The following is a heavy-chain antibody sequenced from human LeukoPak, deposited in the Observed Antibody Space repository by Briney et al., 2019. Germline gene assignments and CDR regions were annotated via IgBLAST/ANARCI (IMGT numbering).Heavy chain of an antibody. V-gene: IGHV4-34*01. CDR2: INHSGST. D-gene: IGHD3-9*01. CDR3: ARGLRYFDWLRKYGMDV. CDR1: GGSFSGYY. Sequence: PSETLSLTCAVYGGSFSGYYWSWIRQPPGKGLELIGEINHSGSTNYNPSLKSRVTISVDTSKNQFSLKLSSVTAADTAVYYCARGLRYFDWLRKYGMDVWGQGTTVTVSS. J-gene: IGHJ6*02.